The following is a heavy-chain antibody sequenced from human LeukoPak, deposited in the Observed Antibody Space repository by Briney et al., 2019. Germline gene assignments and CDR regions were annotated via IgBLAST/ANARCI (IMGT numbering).Heavy chain of an antibody. CDR2: RRSDGNNE. Sequence: TGGSLRLSCAASGFTFSYCGMHWVRQAPAKGLDWVTFRRSDGNNEYSGASVTGRFTISRDNSKNTLYLHMNSLRIEETAVYYCAKSSGRYSYDARFDAFDIWGQGTMVTVSS. CDR1: GFTFSYCG. V-gene: IGHV3-30*02. D-gene: IGHD5-18*01. J-gene: IGHJ3*02. CDR3: AKSSGRYSYDARFDAFDI.